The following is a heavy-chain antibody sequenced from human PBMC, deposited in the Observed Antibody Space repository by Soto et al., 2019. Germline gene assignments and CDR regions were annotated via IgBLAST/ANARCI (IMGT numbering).Heavy chain of an antibody. CDR1: GFTFSSYA. Sequence: QPGGSLRLSCAASGFTFSSYAMHWVRQAPGKGLEWVAVISYDGSNKYYADSVKGRFTISRDNSKNTLYLQMNSLRAEDTAVYYCARDSSSSSFYYYGMDVWGQGTTVTVSS. CDR3: ARDSSSSSFYYYGMDV. V-gene: IGHV3-30-3*01. J-gene: IGHJ6*02. CDR2: ISYDGSNK. D-gene: IGHD6-6*01.